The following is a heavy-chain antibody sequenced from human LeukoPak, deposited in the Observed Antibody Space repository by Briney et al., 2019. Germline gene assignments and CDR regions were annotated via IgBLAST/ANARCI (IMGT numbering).Heavy chain of an antibody. D-gene: IGHD4-17*01. CDR1: GGTFSSYA. CDR2: IIPIFGTA. CDR3: AREATVTTAYYMDV. J-gene: IGHJ6*03. V-gene: IGHV1-69*06. Sequence: ASVKVSCKASGGTFSSYAISWVRQAPGQGLEWMGGIIPIFGTANYAQKFQGRGTITADKSTSTAYMELSSLRSEDTAVYYCAREATVTTAYYMDVWGKGTTVTVSS.